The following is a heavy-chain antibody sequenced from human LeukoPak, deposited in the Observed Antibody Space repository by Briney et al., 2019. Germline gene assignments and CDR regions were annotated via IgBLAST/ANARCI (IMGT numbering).Heavy chain of an antibody. D-gene: IGHD2-2*01. V-gene: IGHV3-7*01. CDR1: GFTFSSYW. Sequence: PGGSLRLSCAASGFTFSSYWMSWVRQAPGKGLEWVANIKQDGSEKYYVDSVKGRFTISRDNAKNSLYLQMNSLRAEDTAVYYCARINLYPFYYYYGMDVWGQGTTVTVSS. CDR3: ARINLYPFYYYYGMDV. J-gene: IGHJ6*02. CDR2: IKQDGSEK.